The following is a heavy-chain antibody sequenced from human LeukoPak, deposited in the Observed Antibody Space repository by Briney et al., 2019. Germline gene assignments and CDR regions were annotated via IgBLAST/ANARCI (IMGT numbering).Heavy chain of an antibody. CDR2: IYTSGST. CDR1: GGSISSGSYY. Sequence: PSQTLSLTCTVSGGSISSGSYYWSWIRQPAGKGLEWIGRIYTSGSTNYNPSLKSRVTISVDTSKNQFSLNLSSVTAADTAVYYCARDDSVQQLVRGAFDIWGQGTMVTVSS. D-gene: IGHD6-13*01. CDR3: ARDDSVQQLVRGAFDI. J-gene: IGHJ3*02. V-gene: IGHV4-61*02.